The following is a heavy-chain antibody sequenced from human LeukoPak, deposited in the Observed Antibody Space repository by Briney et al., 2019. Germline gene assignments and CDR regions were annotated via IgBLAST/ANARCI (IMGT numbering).Heavy chain of an antibody. CDR2: IYYSGST. CDR1: GGSISSSSYY. J-gene: IGHJ5*02. D-gene: IGHD2-15*01. V-gene: IGHV4-39*07. CDR3: ATGGKNWFDP. Sequence: SETLSLTCTVSGGSISSSSYYWGWIRQPPGKGLEWIGSIYYSGSTYYNPSLKSRVTISVDTSKNQFSLKLSSVTAADTAVYYCATGGKNWFDPWGQGTLVTVSS.